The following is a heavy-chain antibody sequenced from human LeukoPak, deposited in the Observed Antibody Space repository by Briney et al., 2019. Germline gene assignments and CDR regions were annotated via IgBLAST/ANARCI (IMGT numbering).Heavy chain of an antibody. CDR3: ARDRYYDFWSGYLYRGPYGMDV. J-gene: IGHJ6*02. Sequence: GESLRLSCAASGFTFSSFWMSWVRQAPGKGLEWVANIKQDGSEKYYVDSVKGRFTISRDNAKNSLYLQMNSLRAEDTAVYYCARDRYYDFWSGYLYRGPYGMDVWGQGTTVTVSS. D-gene: IGHD3-3*01. V-gene: IGHV3-7*01. CDR2: IKQDGSEK. CDR1: GFTFSSFW.